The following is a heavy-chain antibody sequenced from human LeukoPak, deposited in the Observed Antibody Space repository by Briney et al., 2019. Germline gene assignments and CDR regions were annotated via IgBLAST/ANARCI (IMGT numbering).Heavy chain of an antibody. CDR3: ARHRYFQKPPTPFDAFDI. J-gene: IGHJ3*02. CDR1: GGSINNYF. CDR2: IYFSGST. Sequence: SETLSLTCTVSGGSINNYFWSWIRQPPGKGLEWIGYIYFSGSTNYSPSLKSRVTISVDTSKNQFSLKLSSVTAADTAVYYCARHRYFQKPPTPFDAFDIWGQGTMVTVSS. D-gene: IGHD2/OR15-2a*01. V-gene: IGHV4-59*08.